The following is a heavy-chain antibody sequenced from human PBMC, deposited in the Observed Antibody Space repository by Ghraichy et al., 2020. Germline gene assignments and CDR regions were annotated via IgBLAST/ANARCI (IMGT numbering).Heavy chain of an antibody. Sequence: GGSLRLSCAASGFTFSSYAMSWVRQAPGKGLEWVSAISGSGGSTYYADSVKGRFTIYRDNSKNTLYLQMNSLRAEDTAVYYWAKDALAVAGTNPSYLDYWGQGTLVTVSP. J-gene: IGHJ4*02. CDR3: AKDALAVAGTNPSYLDY. CDR2: ISGSGGST. D-gene: IGHD6-19*01. V-gene: IGHV3-23*01. CDR1: GFTFSSYA.